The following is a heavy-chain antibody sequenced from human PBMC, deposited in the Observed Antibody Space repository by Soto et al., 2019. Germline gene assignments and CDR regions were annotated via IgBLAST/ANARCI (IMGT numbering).Heavy chain of an antibody. J-gene: IGHJ6*02. Sequence: GGSLRLSCAASGFTFSSYAMSWVRQAPGKGLEWVSATSGSGGSTYYADSVKGRFTISRDNSKNTLYLQMNSLRAEDTAVYYCAKGWRYSSSDGMDVWGQGTTVTVSS. CDR2: TSGSGGST. CDR1: GFTFSSYA. V-gene: IGHV3-23*01. D-gene: IGHD6-6*01. CDR3: AKGWRYSSSDGMDV.